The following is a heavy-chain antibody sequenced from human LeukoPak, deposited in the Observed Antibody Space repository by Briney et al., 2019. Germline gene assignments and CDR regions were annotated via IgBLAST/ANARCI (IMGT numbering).Heavy chain of an antibody. D-gene: IGHD4-17*01. CDR3: AKAGSRSYYYMDV. CDR2: ISDSGGST. V-gene: IGHV3-23*01. CDR1: GFTFSSYG. Sequence: GGSLRLSCAASGFTFSSYGMSWVRQAPGKGLEWVSVISDSGGSTYIADSVKGRFTISRDSSKNTLYLQMNSLRAEDTAVYYCAKAGSRSYYYMDVWGKGTTVTVSS. J-gene: IGHJ6*03.